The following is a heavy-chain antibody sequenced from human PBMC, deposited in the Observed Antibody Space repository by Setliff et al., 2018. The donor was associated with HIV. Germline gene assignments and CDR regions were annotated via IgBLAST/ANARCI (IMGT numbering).Heavy chain of an antibody. V-gene: IGHV4-38-2*02. CDR3: AGWRYSSGWYAWDYFDY. CDR1: GYSISSGYY. J-gene: IGHJ4*02. Sequence: SETLSLTCTVSGYSISSGYYWGWIRQPPGKGLEWIGSIYHSGSTYYNPSLKSRVTISVDTSKNQFSLKLSSVTAADTAVYYCAGWRYSSGWYAWDYFDYWGQGTLVTVSS. CDR2: IYHSGST. D-gene: IGHD6-19*01.